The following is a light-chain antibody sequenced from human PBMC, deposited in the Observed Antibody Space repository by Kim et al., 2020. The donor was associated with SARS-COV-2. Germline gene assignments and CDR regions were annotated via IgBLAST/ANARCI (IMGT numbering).Light chain of an antibody. Sequence: GQKVTISCSGTTSNSGNDYVSWYQQVPGTAPKLLIYANNKRPSGIPDRFSGSKSGTSATLGITGLQIGDEADYYCGTWDTSLRVGVFGGGTQLTVL. V-gene: IGLV1-51*01. CDR2: ANN. J-gene: IGLJ2*01. CDR3: GTWDTSLRVGV. CDR1: TSNSGNDY.